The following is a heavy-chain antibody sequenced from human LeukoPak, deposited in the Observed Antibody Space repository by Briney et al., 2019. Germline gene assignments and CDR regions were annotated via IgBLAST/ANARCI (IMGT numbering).Heavy chain of an antibody. J-gene: IGHJ4*02. CDR2: IYYSGST. Sequence: KPSETLSLTCTVSGGSTSSYYWSWIRQPPGKGLEWIGYIYYSGSTNYNPSLKSRVTISVDTSKNQFSLKLSSVTAADTAVYYCASGYDRYYFDYWGQGTLVTVSS. V-gene: IGHV4-59*01. D-gene: IGHD3-22*01. CDR3: ASGYDRYYFDY. CDR1: GGSTSSYY.